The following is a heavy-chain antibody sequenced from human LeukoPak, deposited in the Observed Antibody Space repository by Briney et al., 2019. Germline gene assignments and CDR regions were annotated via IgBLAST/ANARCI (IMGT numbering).Heavy chain of an antibody. CDR3: AREAVAGYLSYYYYGMDV. CDR1: GYTFTSYY. V-gene: IGHV1-46*01. J-gene: IGHJ6*02. Sequence: GASVKVSCKASGYTFTSYYMHWVRQAPGQGLEWMGIINPSGGSTSYAQKFQGRVTMTRDTSTSTVYMELSSLRSEDTAVYYCAREAVAGYLSYYYYGMDVWGQGTTVTVSS. D-gene: IGHD6-19*01. CDR2: INPSGGST.